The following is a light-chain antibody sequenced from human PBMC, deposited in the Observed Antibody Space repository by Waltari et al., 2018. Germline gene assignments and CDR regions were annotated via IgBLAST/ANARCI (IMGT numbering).Light chain of an antibody. CDR1: SGHSSNG. V-gene: IGLV4-69*01. CDR2: VNRDGSH. J-gene: IGLJ3*02. CDR3: QTGGHGTWV. Sequence: QLVLTKSPSASAPLGASVRLTCTLSSGHSSNGIAWHQQQPEKGPRYVMRVNRDGSHSKGDEIPDRCSGSSSGAERYLTSSSLQSEDEADYYCQTGGHGTWVFGGGTKLTVL.